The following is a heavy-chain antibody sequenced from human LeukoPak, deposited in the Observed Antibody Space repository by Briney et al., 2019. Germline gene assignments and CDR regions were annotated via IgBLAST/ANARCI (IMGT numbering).Heavy chain of an antibody. CDR2: ISSSGSTI. V-gene: IGHV3-11*04. J-gene: IGHJ4*02. Sequence: GSLRLSCAASGFTFSDYYMSWIRQAPGKGLEWVSYISSSGSTIYYADSVKGRFTISRDNAKNSLYLQMNSLRAEDTAVYYCARDAYYYGSGSYFPFDYWGQGTLVTVSS. D-gene: IGHD3-10*01. CDR3: ARDAYYYGSGSYFPFDY. CDR1: GFTFSDYY.